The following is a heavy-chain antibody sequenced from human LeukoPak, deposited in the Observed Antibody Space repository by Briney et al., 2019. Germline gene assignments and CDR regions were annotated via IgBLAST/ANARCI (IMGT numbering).Heavy chain of an antibody. V-gene: IGHV3-11*01. Sequence: GGSLRLSRAPSGLIFSDYYMGWIRQAAGKGLEWVSYISGIGSTIFYADSVKGRFTIYKDNAKNSMHLQMNSLRAEDTAVYYCGRDFGLSGTKRSFDIWGQGTMVTVSS. J-gene: IGHJ3*02. CDR1: GLIFSDYY. D-gene: IGHD1-7*01. CDR3: GRDFGLSGTKRSFDI. CDR2: ISGIGSTI.